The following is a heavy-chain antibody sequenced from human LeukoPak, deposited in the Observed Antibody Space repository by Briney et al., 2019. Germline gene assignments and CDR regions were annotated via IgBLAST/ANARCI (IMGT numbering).Heavy chain of an antibody. V-gene: IGHV3-21*01. CDR3: ARGADYYDSSGYYLYYYYYMDV. CDR1: GFTFSSYS. D-gene: IGHD3-22*01. Sequence: GGSLRLSCAASGFTFSSYSMNWVRQAPGKGLEWVSSISSSSSYIYYADSVKGRFTISRDNAKNSLYLQMNSLRAEDTAVYYCARGADYYDSSGYYLYYYYYMDVWGKGTTATVSS. CDR2: ISSSSSYI. J-gene: IGHJ6*03.